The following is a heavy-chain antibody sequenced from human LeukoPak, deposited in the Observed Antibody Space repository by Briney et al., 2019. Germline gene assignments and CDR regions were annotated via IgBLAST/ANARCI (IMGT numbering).Heavy chain of an antibody. CDR2: IYYSGST. CDR3: ARDLFRRSALGF. V-gene: IGHV4-59*01. Sequence: SETLSLTCTVSGGSISSYYWSWIRQPPGKGLEWIGYIYYSGSTNYNPSLKSRVTISVDTSKNRFSLKLSSVTAADTAVYYCARDLFRRSALGFWGQGTLVTVSS. J-gene: IGHJ4*02. CDR1: GGSISSYY. D-gene: IGHD1-26*01.